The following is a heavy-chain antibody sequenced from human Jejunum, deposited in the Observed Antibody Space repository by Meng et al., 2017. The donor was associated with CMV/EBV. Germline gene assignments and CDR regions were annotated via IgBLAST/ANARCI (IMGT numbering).Heavy chain of an antibody. CDR2: ISSSSSYI. D-gene: IGHD2-2*01. J-gene: IGHJ4*02. CDR3: ARFAQGYCSSTSCSSRDY. CDR1: SSYS. Sequence: SSYSMNGVRQAPGKGLEWVSSISSSSSYIYYADSVKGRFTISRDNAKNSLYLQMNSLRAEDTAVYYCARFAQGYCSSTSCSSRDYWGQGTLVTVSS. V-gene: IGHV3-21*01.